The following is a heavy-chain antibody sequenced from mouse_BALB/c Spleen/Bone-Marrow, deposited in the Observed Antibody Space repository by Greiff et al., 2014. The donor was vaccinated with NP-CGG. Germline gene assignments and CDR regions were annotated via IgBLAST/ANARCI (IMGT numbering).Heavy chain of an antibody. CDR1: GYTFSNYW. CDR3: ASQYYYAMDY. Sequence: QVQLQQPGAELMKPGASVKISCKATGYTFSNYWIEWVKERPGHGLEWIGDILPGSGSIKYNEKFKGKATFTADTSSNTAYMQLSSLTSEDSAVYYCASQYYYAMDYWGQGTSVTVSS. CDR2: ILPGSGSI. V-gene: IGHV1-9*01. J-gene: IGHJ4*01.